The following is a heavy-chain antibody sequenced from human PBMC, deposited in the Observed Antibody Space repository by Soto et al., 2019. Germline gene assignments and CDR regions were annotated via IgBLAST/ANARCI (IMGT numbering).Heavy chain of an antibody. Sequence: EVQLVESGGGLVQPGGSLRLSCAASEFTFSSSEMNWVRQAPGKGLEWVSYISSSGTTIYYADSVKGRFTISRDNAENSLFLQMNSLGAEDTALYYCAREARDSSASLFYWGQGSLVTVSS. J-gene: IGHJ4*02. D-gene: IGHD6-19*01. CDR1: EFTFSSSE. CDR3: AREARDSSASLFY. CDR2: ISSSGTTI. V-gene: IGHV3-48*03.